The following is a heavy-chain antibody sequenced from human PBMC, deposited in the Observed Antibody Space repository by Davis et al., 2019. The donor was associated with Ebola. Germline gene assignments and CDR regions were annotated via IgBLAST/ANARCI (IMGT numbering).Heavy chain of an antibody. J-gene: IGHJ4*02. V-gene: IGHV1-69*02. CDR2: IIPILGIA. D-gene: IGHD5-24*01. Sequence: AASVKVSCKTSGGTFSSYSISWVRQAPGQGLEWMGRIIPILGIANYAQKFQGRVTITADESTTTAYMELSSLRSEDTAVYYCARLFRNGYNSYFDYWGQGTLVTVSS. CDR1: GGTFSSYS. CDR3: ARLFRNGYNSYFDY.